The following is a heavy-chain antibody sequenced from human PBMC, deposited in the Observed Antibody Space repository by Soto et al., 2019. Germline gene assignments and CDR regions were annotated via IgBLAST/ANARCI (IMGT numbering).Heavy chain of an antibody. Sequence: SETLSLTCTVSGGSISSSSYYWGWIRQPPGKGLEWIGYIYYSGSTYYNPSLKSRVTISVDTSKNQFSLKLSSVTAADTAVYYCARDRRVRGVDYWGQGTLVTVSS. CDR1: GGSISSSSYY. CDR3: ARDRRVRGVDY. J-gene: IGHJ4*02. V-gene: IGHV4-30-4*08. D-gene: IGHD3-10*01. CDR2: IYYSGST.